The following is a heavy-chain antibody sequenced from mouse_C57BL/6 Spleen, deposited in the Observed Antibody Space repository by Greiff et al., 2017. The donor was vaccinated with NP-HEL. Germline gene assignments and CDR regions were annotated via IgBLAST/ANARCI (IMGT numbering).Heavy chain of an antibody. CDR3: ARENGHYFDY. CDR1: GYTFTSYW. V-gene: IGHV1-61*01. Sequence: VQLQQPGAELVRPGSSVKLSCKASGYTFTSYWMDWVKQRPGQGLEWIGNIYPSDSETHYNQKFKDKATLTVDKSSSTAYMQLSSLTSEDSAVYYCARENGHYFDYWGQGTTLTVSS. CDR2: IYPSDSET. J-gene: IGHJ2*01.